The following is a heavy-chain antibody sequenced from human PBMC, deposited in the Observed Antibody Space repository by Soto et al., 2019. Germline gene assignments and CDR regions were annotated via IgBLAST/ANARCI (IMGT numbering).Heavy chain of an antibody. CDR2: INPNSGGT. CDR1: GYTFTGYY. CDR3: ARISTKYYFDY. J-gene: IGHJ4*02. D-gene: IGHD2-8*01. Sequence: ASVKVSCKASGYTFTGYYMHWVRQAPGQGLEWMGWINPNSGGTNYAQKFQGWVNMTRETSISTAYMELSRLRSDDTAVYYCARISTKYYFDYWGQGTLVTVSS. V-gene: IGHV1-2*04.